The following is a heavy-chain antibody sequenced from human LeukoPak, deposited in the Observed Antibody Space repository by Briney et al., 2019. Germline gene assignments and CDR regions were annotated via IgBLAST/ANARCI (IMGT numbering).Heavy chain of an antibody. D-gene: IGHD6-13*01. CDR3: AAGSSWFDY. CDR1: GLTFSSYG. V-gene: IGHV3-33*01. J-gene: IGHJ4*02. CDR2: IWYDGSNK. Sequence: GGSLRLSCAASGLTFSSYGMPWVRQAPGKGLEWVAVIWYDGSNKYYADSVKGRFTISRDNSKNTLYLQMNSLRAEDTAVYYCAAGSSWFDYWGQGTLVTVSS.